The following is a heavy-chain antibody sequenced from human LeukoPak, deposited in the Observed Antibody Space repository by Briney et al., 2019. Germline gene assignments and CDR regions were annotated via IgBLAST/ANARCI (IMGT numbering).Heavy chain of an antibody. Sequence: PGGSLRLSCAASGFTFSSYAMSWVRQAPGKGLEWVSAISGSGGSTYYADSVKGRFTISRDNSKNTLYLQMNSLRAEDTAVYYCAKDHGGYYGSGSYYTLPPYYFDYWGQGTLVTVSP. CDR3: AKDHGGYYGSGSYYTLPPYYFDY. V-gene: IGHV3-23*01. CDR1: GFTFSSYA. D-gene: IGHD3-10*01. CDR2: ISGSGGST. J-gene: IGHJ4*02.